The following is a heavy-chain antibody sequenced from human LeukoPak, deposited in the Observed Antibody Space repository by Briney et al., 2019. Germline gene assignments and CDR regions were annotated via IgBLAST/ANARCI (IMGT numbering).Heavy chain of an antibody. V-gene: IGHV1-69*13. CDR3: AADGVDCTNGICPSAFDY. J-gene: IGHJ4*02. CDR1: GGTFSSYA. D-gene: IGHD2-8*01. Sequence: SVKVSCKASGGTFSSYAISWVRQAPGQGLEWMGGIIPIFGTANYAQKFQGRVTITADESTSTAYMELSSLRSEDTAVYYCAADGVDCTNGICPSAFDYWGQGTLVTVSS. CDR2: IIPIFGTA.